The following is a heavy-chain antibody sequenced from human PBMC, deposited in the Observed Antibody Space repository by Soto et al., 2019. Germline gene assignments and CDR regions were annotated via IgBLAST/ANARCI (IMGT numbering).Heavy chain of an antibody. J-gene: IGHJ6*02. CDR2: IIPIFGTA. D-gene: IGHD2-2*01. CDR3: ATPAMTMPARKYYYGMDV. Sequence: SVKVSCKASGGTFSSYAISWVRQAPGQGLEWMGGIIPIFGTANYAQKFQGRVTITADESTSTAYMELSSLRSEDTAVYYCATPAMTMPARKYYYGMDVWGQGTTVTVSS. V-gene: IGHV1-69*13. CDR1: GGTFSSYA.